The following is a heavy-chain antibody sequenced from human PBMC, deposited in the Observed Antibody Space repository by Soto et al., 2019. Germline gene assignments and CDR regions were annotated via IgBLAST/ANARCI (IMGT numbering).Heavy chain of an antibody. CDR1: GYTFNGYY. D-gene: IGHD2-21*02. Sequence: ASVKVSCKASGYTFNGYYMHWVRQAPGQGPEWMGWINPNSDVTNYAQKFQGRVTMTRDTSISTAYMELSSLRSDDTAVYYCARGGTVVTGRVQDAFDIWGQGTMVTVSS. J-gene: IGHJ3*02. V-gene: IGHV1-2*02. CDR3: ARGGTVVTGRVQDAFDI. CDR2: INPNSDVT.